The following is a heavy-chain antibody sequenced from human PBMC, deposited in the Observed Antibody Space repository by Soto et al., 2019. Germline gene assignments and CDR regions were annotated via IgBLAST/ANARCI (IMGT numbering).Heavy chain of an antibody. CDR2: IKHSGSS. CDR1: AGSFSHYY. V-gene: IGHV4-34*01. D-gene: IGHD2-21*02. J-gene: IGHJ3*02. CDR3: ARGGRSDWRVALDI. Sequence: QVQQQPWGAGLLKPSETLSLTCAVYAGSFSHYYWNWIRQSPGKGLEWIGKIKHSGSSNYNPSLVIRVFTSVVMSKTQFSLWLTSVTAADTSVYYWARGGRSDWRVALDIWGQGKMVTVAS.